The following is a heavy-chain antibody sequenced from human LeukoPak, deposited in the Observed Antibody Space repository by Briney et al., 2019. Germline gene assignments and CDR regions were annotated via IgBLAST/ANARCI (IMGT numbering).Heavy chain of an antibody. Sequence: PGWCVTLSCVACGCSLRSPEMNWVGQAPAGGRDGVACINSADTVDYYTDSVRGRLTMSRDNAQYFLYLQMNSLRDEDTDVYYCARDTVNGPFVISLDLWGQGVLVTVSS. CDR3: ARDTVNGPFVISLDL. J-gene: IGHJ5*02. D-gene: IGHD3-16*02. CDR1: GCSLRSPE. CDR2: INSADTV. V-gene: IGHV3-48*03.